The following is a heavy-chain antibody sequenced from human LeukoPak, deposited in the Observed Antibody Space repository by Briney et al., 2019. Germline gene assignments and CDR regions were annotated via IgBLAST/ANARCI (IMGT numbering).Heavy chain of an antibody. CDR1: GGSISSSSYY. J-gene: IGHJ4*02. V-gene: IGHV4-39*01. CDR3: ARHQEAED. CDR2: IYYSGST. Sequence: KSSETLSLTCAVSGGSISSSSYYWGWIRQPPGKGLEWIGSIYYSGSTYYNPSLESRVTISVDTSKNQFPLKLSSVTAADTAVYYCARHQEAEDWGQGTLVTVSS.